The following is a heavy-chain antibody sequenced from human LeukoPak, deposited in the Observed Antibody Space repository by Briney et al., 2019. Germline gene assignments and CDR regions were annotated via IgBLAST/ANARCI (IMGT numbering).Heavy chain of an antibody. Sequence: PSQTLSLTCTVSGGSISSGDYYWSWIRQPPGKGLEGIGYIYYSGSTYYNPSLKSRVTISVDTSKNQFSLKLSSVTAADTAVYYCARDAYYYDSSGYSPYFDYWGQGTLVTVSS. J-gene: IGHJ4*02. CDR2: IYYSGST. CDR3: ARDAYYYDSSGYSPYFDY. V-gene: IGHV4-30-4*08. CDR1: GGSISSGDYY. D-gene: IGHD3-22*01.